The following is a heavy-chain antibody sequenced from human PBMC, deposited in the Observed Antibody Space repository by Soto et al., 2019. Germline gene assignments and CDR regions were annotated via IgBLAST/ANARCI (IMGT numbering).Heavy chain of an antibody. CDR2: IYYSGST. CDR1: GGSISSSSYY. J-gene: IGHJ6*03. D-gene: IGHD2-2*01. CDR3: ASLIVVVPAAMKEYYYYYMDV. V-gene: IGHV4-39*01. Sequence: SETLSLTCTVSGGSISSSSYYWGWIRQPPGKGLEWIGSIYYSGSTYYNPSLKSRVTISVDTSKNQFSLKLSSVTAADTAVYYCASLIVVVPAAMKEYYYYYMDVWGKGTTVTVSS.